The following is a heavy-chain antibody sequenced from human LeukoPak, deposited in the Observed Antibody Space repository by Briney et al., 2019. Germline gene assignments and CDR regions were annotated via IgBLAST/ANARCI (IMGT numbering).Heavy chain of an antibody. CDR1: VCTFIIYA. J-gene: IGHJ4*02. D-gene: IGHD6-6*01. Sequence: GSSVNVSFTSSVCTFIIYAISWVRQAPGQGLEWMGRIIPIFGTPNYAQTFQGRVTITADKSTNTAYMELSSLRSEDTAVYYCARGYSSSPEHFDYWGQGTLVTVSS. CDR3: ARGYSSSPEHFDY. V-gene: IGHV1-69*06. CDR2: IIPIFGTP.